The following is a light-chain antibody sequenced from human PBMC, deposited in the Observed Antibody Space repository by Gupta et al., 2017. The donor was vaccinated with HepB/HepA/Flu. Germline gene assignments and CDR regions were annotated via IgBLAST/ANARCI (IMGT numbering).Light chain of an antibody. CDR2: GGS. Sequence: DVVVTQSPLSLPVTLGQPASISCRSSQSRLHSDGNTYLSWFQERPGRSPRRLIYGGSNRDSGVPDRFSGSGSGTDFTLEISRVDAEDVGIYYCRQGKYWRYTFGQGTKMEIK. CDR3: RQGKYWRYT. J-gene: IGKJ2*01. V-gene: IGKV2-30*02. CDR1: QSRLHSDGNTY.